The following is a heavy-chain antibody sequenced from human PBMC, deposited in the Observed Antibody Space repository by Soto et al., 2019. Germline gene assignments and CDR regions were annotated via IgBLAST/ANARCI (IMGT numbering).Heavy chain of an antibody. D-gene: IGHD3-10*01. Sequence: GGSLRLSCAASGFTFSSYAMSWVRQAPGKGLEWVSGISGSGGSTYYADPVKGRFTISRDNSKNTLYLQVNSLRAEDTALYYCAKEFMVRGVPPLSFGMDVWGQGTTVTVSS. CDR3: AKEFMVRGVPPLSFGMDV. J-gene: IGHJ6*02. V-gene: IGHV3-23*01. CDR2: ISGSGGST. CDR1: GFTFSSYA.